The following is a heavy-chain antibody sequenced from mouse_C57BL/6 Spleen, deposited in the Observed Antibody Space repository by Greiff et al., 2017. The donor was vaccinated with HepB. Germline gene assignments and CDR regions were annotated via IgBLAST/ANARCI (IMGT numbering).Heavy chain of an antibody. CDR1: GYTFTSYW. CDR3: AREGLTGSYAMDY. V-gene: IGHV1-52*01. J-gene: IGHJ4*01. D-gene: IGHD4-1*01. CDR2: IDPSDSET. Sequence: VQLQQPGAELVRPGSSVKLSCKASGYTFTSYWMHWVKQRPIQGLEWIGNIDPSDSETHYNQKFKDKATLTVDKSSSTAYMQLSSLTSEDSAVYDCAREGLTGSYAMDYWGQGTSVTVSS.